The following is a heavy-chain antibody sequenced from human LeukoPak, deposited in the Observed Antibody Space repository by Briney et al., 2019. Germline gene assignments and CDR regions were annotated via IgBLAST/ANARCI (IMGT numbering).Heavy chain of an antibody. CDR1: GFSFGAYS. CDR3: ARALYCDILTNYQTHTYYFDY. CDR2: ISSRSSNI. D-gene: IGHD3-9*01. Sequence: GGSLRLSCAASGFSFGAYSMNWVRQAPGKGLEWVSSISSRSSNIYYADSMKGRFTVSRDNAKNSLYLQMNSLRAEDTAVYYCARALYCDILTNYQTHTYYFDYWGQGTLLTVSS. V-gene: IGHV3-21*01. J-gene: IGHJ4*02.